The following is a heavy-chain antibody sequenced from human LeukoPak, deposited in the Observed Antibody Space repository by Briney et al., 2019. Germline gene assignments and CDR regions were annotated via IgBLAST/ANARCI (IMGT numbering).Heavy chain of an antibody. Sequence: GGSLRLSCAASGFTVSSNYMSWVRQAPGKGLEWVSAISGSGGSTYYADSVKGRFTISRDNSKNTLYLQMNSLRAEDTAVYYCARAGYSSSWYLFFFDYWGQGTLVTVSS. J-gene: IGHJ4*02. V-gene: IGHV3-23*01. CDR1: GFTVSSNY. CDR2: ISGSGGST. CDR3: ARAGYSSSWYLFFFDY. D-gene: IGHD6-13*01.